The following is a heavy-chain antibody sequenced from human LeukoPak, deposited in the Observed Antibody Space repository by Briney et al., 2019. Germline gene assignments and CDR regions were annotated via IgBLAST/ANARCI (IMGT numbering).Heavy chain of an antibody. D-gene: IGHD2-2*01. Sequence: ASVKVSCKASGYTFTSYYMHWVRQAPGQGLEWMGIIHPSGGSTSYAQKFQGRVTMTRDTSTSTVYMELSSLRSEDTAVYYCARATTKNTYFDYWGQGTLVTVSS. V-gene: IGHV1-46*01. J-gene: IGHJ4*02. CDR3: ARATTKNTYFDY. CDR1: GYTFTSYY. CDR2: IHPSGGST.